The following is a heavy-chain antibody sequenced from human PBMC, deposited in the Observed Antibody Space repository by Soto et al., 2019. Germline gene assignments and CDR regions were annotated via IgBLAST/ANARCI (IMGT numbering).Heavy chain of an antibody. CDR3: ARPVDTAMVLGH. V-gene: IGHV3-11*06. J-gene: IGHJ4*02. CDR2: ISSSSSYT. CDR1: GFTFSDYY. D-gene: IGHD5-18*01. Sequence: QVQLVESGGGLVKPGGSLRLSCAASGFTFSDYYMSWIRQAPGKGLEWVSYISSSSSYTNYADSVKGRFTISRDNAKNSLYLQMNSLRAEDTAVYYCARPVDTAMVLGHWGQGTLVTVSS.